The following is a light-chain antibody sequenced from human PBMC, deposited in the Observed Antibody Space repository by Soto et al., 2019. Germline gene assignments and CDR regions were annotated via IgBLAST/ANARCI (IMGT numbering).Light chain of an antibody. CDR3: QQYGSSPLT. J-gene: IGKJ4*01. Sequence: EIVMTQSPVTLSVSPGERATLSCRASQTVTTDLAWYQQKPGQAPRLVIHGASTRATDFPARFSGSGSGTEFTLTISRLEPEDFAVYYCQQYGSSPLTFGGGTKVDIK. CDR1: QTVTTD. V-gene: IGKV3-15*01. CDR2: GAS.